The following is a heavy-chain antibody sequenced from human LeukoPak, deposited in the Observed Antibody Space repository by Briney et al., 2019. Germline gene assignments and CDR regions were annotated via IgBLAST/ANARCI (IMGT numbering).Heavy chain of an antibody. CDR1: GFTFSDYY. CDR2: ISSSGSTI. D-gene: IGHD3-22*01. Sequence: GGSLRLSCAASGFTFSDYYMSWIRQAPGKGLEWVSYISSSGSTIYYAVSVKGRFTISRDSAKNSLYLQMNSLRAEDTAVYYCARDYYDSSGYYYGRYFDYWGQGTLVTVSS. V-gene: IGHV3-11*01. J-gene: IGHJ4*02. CDR3: ARDYYDSSGYYYGRYFDY.